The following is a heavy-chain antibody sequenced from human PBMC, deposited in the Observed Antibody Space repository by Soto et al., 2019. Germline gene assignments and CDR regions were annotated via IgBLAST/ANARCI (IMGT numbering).Heavy chain of an antibody. CDR3: ASSGPQGGMDV. V-gene: IGHV1-45*02. CDR2: ITPFNGNT. D-gene: IGHD1-1*01. J-gene: IGHJ6*02. Sequence: QMQLVQSGAEVKKTGASVKVSCKASGYTFTYRYLHWVRQAPGQALEWMGWITPFNGNTNYAQKFQDRVTITRDRSMSTAYMELSSLRSEDTAMYYCASSGPQGGMDVWGQGTTVTVSS. CDR1: GYTFTYRY.